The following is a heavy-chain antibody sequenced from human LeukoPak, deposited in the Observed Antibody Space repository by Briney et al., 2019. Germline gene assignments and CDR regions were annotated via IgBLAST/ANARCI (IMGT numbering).Heavy chain of an antibody. V-gene: IGHV3-66*01. CDR3: ARAGPSSSWHQFDY. CDR2: IYSGGST. Sequence: GVLRLSCTASGFKFDDYGMTWVRQAPGKGLEWVSVIYSGGSTYYADSVKGRFTISRVNSKNTLYLQMNSLRAEDTAVYYCARAGPSSSWHQFDYWGQGTLVTVSS. D-gene: IGHD6-13*01. J-gene: IGHJ4*02. CDR1: GFKFDDYG.